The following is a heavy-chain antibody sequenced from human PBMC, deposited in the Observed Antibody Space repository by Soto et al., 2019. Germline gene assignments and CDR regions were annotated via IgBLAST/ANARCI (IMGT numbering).Heavy chain of an antibody. J-gene: IGHJ4*02. D-gene: IGHD2-21*02. CDR2: IDAGNGDT. V-gene: IGHV1-3*01. Sequence: ASVKASCKACGYTFTRNAIHWVRQAPGQRLEWIGRIDAGNGDTKYSQKFQGRVTITRDTSASAAYMELSTLGSEDTSVYFCARSETDHSTFAYWAQGTLVTVSS. CDR1: GYTFTRNA. CDR3: ARSETDHSTFAY.